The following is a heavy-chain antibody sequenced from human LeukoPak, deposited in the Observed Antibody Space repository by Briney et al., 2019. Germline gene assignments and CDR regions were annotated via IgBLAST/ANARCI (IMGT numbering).Heavy chain of an antibody. CDR2: ISAYNGNT. D-gene: IGHD3-3*02. V-gene: IGHV1-18*01. CDR3: ARSHTLAQLNEYYFDY. Sequence: ASVKVSCKTSGVTFSNNSITWVRQAPGQGLEWMGWISAYNGNTNYAQKLQGRVTMTTDTSTSTAYMELRSLRSDDTAVYYCARSHTLAQLNEYYFDYWGQGTLVTVSS. J-gene: IGHJ4*02. CDR1: GVTFSNNS.